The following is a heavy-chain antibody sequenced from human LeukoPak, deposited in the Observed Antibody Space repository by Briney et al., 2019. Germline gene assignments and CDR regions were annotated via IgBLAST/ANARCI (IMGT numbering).Heavy chain of an antibody. V-gene: IGHV3-21*01. D-gene: IGHD3-22*01. CDR1: GFTFSSYS. Sequence: KPGGSLRLSCAASGFTFSSYSMNWVRQAPGKGLGWVSSISSSSSYLYYADSVKGRFTISRDNAKNSLYLQMNSLRAEDTAVYYCARGYDSGQPDFDYWGQGTLVTVSS. CDR2: ISSSSSYL. J-gene: IGHJ4*02. CDR3: ARGYDSGQPDFDY.